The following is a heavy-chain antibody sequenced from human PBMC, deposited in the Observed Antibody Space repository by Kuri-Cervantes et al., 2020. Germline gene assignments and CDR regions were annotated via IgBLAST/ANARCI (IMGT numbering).Heavy chain of an antibody. Sequence: LRLSCTVSGGSISSGSYYWSWIRQPAGKGLEWIGRIYTSGSTNYNPSLKSRVTISVDTSKNQFSLKLSSVTAADTAVYYCARERLRYFDWLLWDWGQGTLVTVSS. CDR3: ARERLRYFDWLLWD. CDR1: GGSISSGSYY. V-gene: IGHV4-61*02. D-gene: IGHD3-9*01. J-gene: IGHJ4*02. CDR2: IYTSGST.